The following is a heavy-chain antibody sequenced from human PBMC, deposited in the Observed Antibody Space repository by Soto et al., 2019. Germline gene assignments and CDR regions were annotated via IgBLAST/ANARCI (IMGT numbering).Heavy chain of an antibody. J-gene: IGHJ6*02. D-gene: IGHD3-3*01. CDR3: ARWRGLTIGVKPFYYYYGMDV. V-gene: IGHV4-34*01. Sequence: SETLSLTCAVYGGSFSGYYWSWIRQPPGKGLEWIGEINHSGSTNYNPSLKSRVTISVDTSKNQFSLKLSSVTAADTAVYYCARWRGLTIGVKPFYYYYGMDVWGQGTTVTVSS. CDR2: INHSGST. CDR1: GGSFSGYY.